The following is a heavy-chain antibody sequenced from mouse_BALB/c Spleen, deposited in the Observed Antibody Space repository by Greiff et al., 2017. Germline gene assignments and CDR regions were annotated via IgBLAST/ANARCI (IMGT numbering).Heavy chain of an antibody. CDR3: ARRAIYYYGSSHFDY. CDR2: ISSGGSYT. CDR1: GFTFSSYG. D-gene: IGHD1-1*01. J-gene: IGHJ2*01. V-gene: IGHV5-6*03. Sequence: DVMLVESGGGLVKPGGSLKLSCAASGFTFSSYGMSWVRQTPDKRLEWVATISSGGSYTYYPDSVKGRFTISRDNAKNTLYLQMSSLKSEDTAMYYCARRAIYYYGSSHFDYWGQGTTLTVSS.